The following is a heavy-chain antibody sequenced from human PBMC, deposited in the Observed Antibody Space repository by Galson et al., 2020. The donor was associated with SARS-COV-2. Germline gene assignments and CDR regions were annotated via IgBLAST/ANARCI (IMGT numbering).Heavy chain of an antibody. CDR3: GRVPLFYYGSGSYSDY. Sequence: ASVTVSCKASGYRFTDFYIHWVRQAPGQGLQWMGWVNPISGGTNYAQKSQGRVTMTRDTSITTAYMDLSRLTSDDTAVYYCGRVPLFYYGSGSYSDYWGQGTLVTVSS. CDR1: GYRFTDFY. V-gene: IGHV1-2*02. D-gene: IGHD3-10*01. J-gene: IGHJ4*02. CDR2: VNPISGGT.